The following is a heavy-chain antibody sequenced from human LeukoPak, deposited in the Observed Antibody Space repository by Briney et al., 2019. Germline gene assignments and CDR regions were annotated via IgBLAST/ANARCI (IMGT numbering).Heavy chain of an antibody. CDR2: IYNSGNT. D-gene: IGHD2-15*01. J-gene: IGHJ4*02. V-gene: IGHV4-59*01. Sequence: SETLSLTCTVSGGSFSSYYWSWIRQPPGKGLEWIGYIYNSGNTNYNPSLKSRVTISVDASKNQFSLKLSSVTAADTAVYYCARHCSGGSCYQTFDYWGQGTLVTVSS. CDR1: GGSFSSYY. CDR3: ARHCSGGSCYQTFDY.